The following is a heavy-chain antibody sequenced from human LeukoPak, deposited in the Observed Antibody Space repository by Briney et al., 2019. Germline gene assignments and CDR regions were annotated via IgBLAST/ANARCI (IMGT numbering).Heavy chain of an antibody. CDR2: ISSSSSYI. J-gene: IGHJ6*02. D-gene: IGHD6-19*01. Sequence: GGSLRLSCAASGFTFSSYSMNWVRQAPGKGLEWVSSISSSSSYIYYADSVKGRFTISRDNAKNSLYLQMNCLRAEDTAVYYCARDPANSSGWFPSGYYYYGMDVWGQGTTVTVSS. V-gene: IGHV3-21*01. CDR1: GFTFSSYS. CDR3: ARDPANSSGWFPSGYYYYGMDV.